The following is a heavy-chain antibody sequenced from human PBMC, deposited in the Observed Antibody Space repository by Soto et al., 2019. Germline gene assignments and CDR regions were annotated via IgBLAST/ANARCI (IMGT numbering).Heavy chain of an antibody. CDR2: SAPEEGET. V-gene: IGHV1-24*01. J-gene: IGHJ4*02. CDR1: ENTLTNLA. D-gene: IGHD1-26*01. CDR3: AADRKIVGNIYAFDF. Sequence: GASVKVSCKVPENTLTNLAIDWVRQAPGKGLEWMGRSAPEEGETIYPQKFQGRVTMTEDPSTDTAYMELTSLRSEDTAVYFCAADRKIVGNIYAFDFWGQGTMVTVSS.